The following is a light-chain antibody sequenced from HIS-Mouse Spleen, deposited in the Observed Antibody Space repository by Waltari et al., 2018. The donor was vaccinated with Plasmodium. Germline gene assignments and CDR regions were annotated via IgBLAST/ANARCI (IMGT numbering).Light chain of an antibody. CDR3: QVWDSSSDHPV. CDR2: DDS. CDR1: NIGSKS. Sequence: SYVLTQPPSVSVAPGQTARITCGGNNIGSKSVHWYQQKPGQAPVLVVYDDSDRPSGTPERFSGSNSGTTATLTISRVEAGDEADYYCQVWDSSSDHPVFGGGTKLTVL. J-gene: IGLJ2*01. V-gene: IGLV3-21*02.